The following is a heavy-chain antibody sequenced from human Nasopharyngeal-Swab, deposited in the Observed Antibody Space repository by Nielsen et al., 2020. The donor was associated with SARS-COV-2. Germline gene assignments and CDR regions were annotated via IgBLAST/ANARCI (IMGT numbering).Heavy chain of an antibody. V-gene: IGHV4-59*01. CDR1: GGSISSYY. Sequence: SETLSLTCTVSGGSISSYYWSWIRQPPGKGLEWIGYIYSSGSTNYNPSLKSRVTISVDTSKNQFSLKLSSVTAADTAVYYCARGHPTIAVAGTNYYYGMDVWGQGTTVTVSS. D-gene: IGHD6-19*01. CDR3: ARGHPTIAVAGTNYYYGMDV. CDR2: IYSSGST. J-gene: IGHJ6*02.